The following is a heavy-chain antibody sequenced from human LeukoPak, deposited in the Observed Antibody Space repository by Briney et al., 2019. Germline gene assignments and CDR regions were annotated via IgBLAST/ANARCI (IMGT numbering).Heavy chain of an antibody. CDR3: ARDKDGSGSYYMSGFDY. D-gene: IGHD3-10*01. CDR2: INWNSGST. Sequence: GGSLRLSCAASGLTFDDYGMSWVRQAPGKGLEWVSGINWNSGSTGYADSVKGRFTISRDNAKNSLYLQMNSLRAEDTALYYCARDKDGSGSYYMSGFDYWGQGTLVTVSS. CDR1: GLTFDDYG. V-gene: IGHV3-20*04. J-gene: IGHJ4*02.